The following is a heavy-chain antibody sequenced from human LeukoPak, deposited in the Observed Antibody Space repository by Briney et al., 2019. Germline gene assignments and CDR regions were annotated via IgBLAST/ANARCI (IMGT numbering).Heavy chain of an antibody. CDR3: VRDGYNQNRFDF. CDR1: GFNFGNHW. CDR2: IKEDGTLA. J-gene: IGHJ4*02. V-gene: IGHV3-7*03. D-gene: IGHD1-14*01. Sequence: GGSLRLSCAASGFNFGNHWMDWVRQAPGQGLEWVANIKEDGTLAYHADSVRGRFSISRDNTRNSLFLQMNGLRAEDTAVYFCVRDGYNQNRFDFWGQGTLITVSS.